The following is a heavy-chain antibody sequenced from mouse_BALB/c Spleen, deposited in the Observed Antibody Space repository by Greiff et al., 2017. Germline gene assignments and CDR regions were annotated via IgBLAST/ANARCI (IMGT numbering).Heavy chain of an antibody. D-gene: IGHD2-10*02. J-gene: IGHJ4*01. Sequence: DVKLVESGGGLVQPGGSRKLSCAASGFTFSSFGMHWVRQAPEKGLEWVAYISSGSSTIYYADTVKGRFTISRDNPKNTLFLQMTSLRSEDTAMYYCAIPYGNYRGYYAMDYWGQGTSVTVSS. CDR3: AIPYGNYRGYYAMDY. CDR2: ISSGSSTI. CDR1: GFTFSSFG. V-gene: IGHV5-17*02.